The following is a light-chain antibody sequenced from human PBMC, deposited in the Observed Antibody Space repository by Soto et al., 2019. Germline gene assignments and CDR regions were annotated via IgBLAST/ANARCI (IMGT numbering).Light chain of an antibody. CDR3: QQSYSTPPIT. CDR1: QSISSY. V-gene: IGKV1-39*01. Sequence: DIQMTQSPSSLSASLGDRVTITCRASQSISSYLNWYQHKPGKAPKLLIYAASSLQSGVPSRFSGSGSGTDFTLTISSLQPEDFATYYCQQSYSTPPITFGQGTLLEI. J-gene: IGKJ5*01. CDR2: AAS.